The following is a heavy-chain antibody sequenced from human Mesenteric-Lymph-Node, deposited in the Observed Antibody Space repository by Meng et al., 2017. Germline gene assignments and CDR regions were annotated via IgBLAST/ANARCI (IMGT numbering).Heavy chain of an antibody. CDR3: ASDGAGSYTGLNY. CDR2: TNPSKPDT. J-gene: IGHJ4*02. Sequence: QVQLVRAGAEVKRPGASVKVSCKASGYTFTSYSINWVRQAPGQGLEWMGRTNPSKPDTHYAQKFQGRVTMTRDTSISTAYMELTSLKSDDTAVYYCASDGAGSYTGLNYWGQGTLVTVSS. V-gene: IGHV1-2*06. D-gene: IGHD3-16*01. CDR1: GYTFTSYS.